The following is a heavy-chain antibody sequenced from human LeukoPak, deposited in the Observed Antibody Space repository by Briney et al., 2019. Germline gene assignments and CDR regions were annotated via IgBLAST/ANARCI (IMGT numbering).Heavy chain of an antibody. CDR2: IWYDGSNK. CDR1: GFTFSSYG. D-gene: IGHD1-20*01. CDR3: ARDRSITGTTFDVSYYMDV. Sequence: PGGSLRLSCAASGFTFSSYGMHWVRQAPGKGLEWVAVIWYDGSNKYYADSVKGRFTISRDNSKNTLYLQMNSLRAEDTAVYYCARDRSITGTTFDVSYYMDVWGKGTTVTVSS. V-gene: IGHV3-33*01. J-gene: IGHJ6*03.